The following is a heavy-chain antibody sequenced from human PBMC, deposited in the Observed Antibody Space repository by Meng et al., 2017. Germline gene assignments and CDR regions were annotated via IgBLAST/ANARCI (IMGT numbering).Heavy chain of an antibody. J-gene: IGHJ4*02. D-gene: IGHD5/OR15-5a*01. CDR1: GFTFSDYG. CDR2: IWHDGKYK. CDR3: TRDVSSHYFDY. V-gene: IGHV3-33*08. Sequence: QVHLVESGGGVVQPGRSLRLSCAPSGFTFSDYGMHWVPQAPGKGLEWVTTIWHDGKYKYYADSVKGRFTISRDNSKNTLYLQMNSLRAEDTAVYYCTRDVSSHYFDYWGQGTLVTVSS.